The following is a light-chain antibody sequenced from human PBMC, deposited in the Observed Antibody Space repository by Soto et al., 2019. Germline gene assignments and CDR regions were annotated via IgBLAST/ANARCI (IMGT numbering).Light chain of an antibody. CDR1: QSVTSS. V-gene: IGKV3-11*01. CDR2: DAS. Sequence: EIVFTQSPATLSLSPGERASLSCRASQSVTSSFAWSPQRPGQPPTPLINDASRRATGIPDRFSGSVSGADFTLTISSLEPEEFAVYYCQQRSSWPITFGQGTDWRL. J-gene: IGKJ5*01. CDR3: QQRSSWPIT.